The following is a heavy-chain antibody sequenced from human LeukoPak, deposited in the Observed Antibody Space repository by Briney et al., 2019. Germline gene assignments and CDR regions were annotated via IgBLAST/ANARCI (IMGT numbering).Heavy chain of an antibody. CDR3: ARHEVDYDILTGYSRVRYFDY. Sequence: SETLSLTCTVSGYSISSGYYWGWIRQPPGRGLKWIGSIYYSGSTYYNSSLKSRVTIFVDTSKNQFSLKLSPVTAADTAVYYCARHEVDYDILTGYSRVRYFDYWGQGTLVTVSS. V-gene: IGHV4-38-2*02. J-gene: IGHJ4*02. CDR2: IYYSGST. CDR1: GYSISSGYY. D-gene: IGHD3-9*01.